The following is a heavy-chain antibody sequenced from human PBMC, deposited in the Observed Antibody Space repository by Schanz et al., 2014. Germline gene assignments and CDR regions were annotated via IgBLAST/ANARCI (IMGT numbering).Heavy chain of an antibody. V-gene: IGHV3-74*01. CDR3: AREEGYGYGPGAFDI. Sequence: LLVESGGGLVQPGGSLRLSCAASGFTFSNNWMHWFRQGPGKGLSWVARIDGEGSDTRYADSVKGRFTISRDNSKNTLSLQMNSLRAEDTAVYYCAREEGYGYGPGAFDIWGQGTLVIVSS. D-gene: IGHD5-18*01. CDR1: GFTFSNNW. CDR2: IDGEGSDT. J-gene: IGHJ4*02.